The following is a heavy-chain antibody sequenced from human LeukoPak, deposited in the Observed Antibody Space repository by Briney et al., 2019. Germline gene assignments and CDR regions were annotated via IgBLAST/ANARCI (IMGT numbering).Heavy chain of an antibody. V-gene: IGHV4-59*01. Sequence: PSETLSLTCTVSGGSISSYYWSWIRQPPGKGLEWIGYIYYSGSTNYNPSLKSRVTISVDTSKNQFSLKLSSVTAADTAVYYCARVDSNNWYDSRGYFDYWGQGTLVTVSS. CDR1: GGSISSYY. CDR3: ARVDSNNWYDSRGYFDY. J-gene: IGHJ4*02. D-gene: IGHD6-13*01. CDR2: IYYSGST.